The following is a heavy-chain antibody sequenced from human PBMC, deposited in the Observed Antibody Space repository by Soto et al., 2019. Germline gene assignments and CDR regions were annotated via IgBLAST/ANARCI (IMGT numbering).Heavy chain of an antibody. D-gene: IGHD6-19*01. V-gene: IGHV1-18*01. Sequence: ASVKVSCKASGYTFTSYGISWVRQAPGQGLEWMGWISAYNGNTNYAQKLQGRVTMTTDTSTSTAYMELRSLRSDDTAVYYCARDPDHYSSGSRPDAVDIWGQGTMVTVS. J-gene: IGHJ3*02. CDR3: ARDPDHYSSGSRPDAVDI. CDR2: ISAYNGNT. CDR1: GYTFTSYG.